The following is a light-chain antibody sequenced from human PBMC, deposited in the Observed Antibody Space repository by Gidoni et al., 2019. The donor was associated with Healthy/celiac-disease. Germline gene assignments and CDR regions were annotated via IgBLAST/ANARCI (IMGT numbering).Light chain of an antibody. Sequence: EIVLTQSPATLSLSPGERATLSCRASQSVSSYLAWYQQKPGQAPRLLIYDASNRATGIPARFSGIGSETDFTLTISSLEPEDFAVYYYQQRSNWPLTFGGGTKVEIK. CDR3: QQRSNWPLT. V-gene: IGKV3-11*01. J-gene: IGKJ4*01. CDR1: QSVSSY. CDR2: DAS.